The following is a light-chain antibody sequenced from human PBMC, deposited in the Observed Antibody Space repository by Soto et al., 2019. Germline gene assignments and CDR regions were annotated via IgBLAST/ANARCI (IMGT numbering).Light chain of an antibody. CDR3: QQYGNSPLT. CDR1: QSVSSSY. V-gene: IGKV3-20*01. Sequence: ETVLTQSPGTLSLSPGERATLSCRASQSVSSSYLAWYQQKPGQAPRLLIYGASSRATGIPDRFSGSGSGTAFTLTISRLEPEDFAVYYCQQYGNSPLTFGPGTKVEIK. CDR2: GAS. J-gene: IGKJ3*01.